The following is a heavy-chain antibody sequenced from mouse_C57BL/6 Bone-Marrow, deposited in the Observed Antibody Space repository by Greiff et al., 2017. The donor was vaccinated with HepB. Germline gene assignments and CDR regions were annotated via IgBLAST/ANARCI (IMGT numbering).Heavy chain of an antibody. Sequence: EVHLVESGGGLVKPGGSLKLSCAASGFTFSSYAMSWVRQTPEKRLEWVATISDGGSYTYYPDNVKGRFTISRDNAKNNLYLQMSHLKSEDTAMYYCARESGNFPYYAMDYWGQGTSVTVSS. CDR2: ISDGGSYT. D-gene: IGHD2-1*01. CDR1: GFTFSSYA. J-gene: IGHJ4*01. CDR3: ARESGNFPYYAMDY. V-gene: IGHV5-4*01.